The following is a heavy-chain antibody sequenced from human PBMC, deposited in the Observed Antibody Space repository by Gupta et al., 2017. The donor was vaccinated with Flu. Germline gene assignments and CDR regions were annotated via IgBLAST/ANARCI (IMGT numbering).Heavy chain of an antibody. V-gene: IGHV3-30*18. Sequence: RQAPGEGLELLADISLDGSNIYYADSERSRFTISRDNSKNTLYLQLNNVTEEDTAVYYCAKDPGGYSYGYFDYWGQGTRVIVSS. J-gene: IGHJ4*02. D-gene: IGHD5-18*01. CDR2: ISLDGSNI. CDR3: AKDPGGYSYGYFDY.